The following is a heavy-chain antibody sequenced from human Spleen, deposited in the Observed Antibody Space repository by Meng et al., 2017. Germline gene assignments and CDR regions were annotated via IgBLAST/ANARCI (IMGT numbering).Heavy chain of an antibody. J-gene: IGHJ4*02. CDR1: GFTFSSSA. CDR3: AKDRYCSGGSCFSTPLRDY. D-gene: IGHD2-15*01. V-gene: IGHV3-23*01. Sequence: GESLKISCAVSGFTFSSSAMSWVRQAPGKGLEWVSTISDSGGSTYYADSVKGRFTISRDNSKNTLYLQINSLSAEDTAVYYCAKDRYCSGGSCFSTPLRDYWGQGTLVTVSS. CDR2: ISDSGGST.